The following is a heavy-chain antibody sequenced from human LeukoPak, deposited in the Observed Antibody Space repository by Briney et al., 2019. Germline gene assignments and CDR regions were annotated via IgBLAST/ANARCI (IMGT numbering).Heavy chain of an antibody. Sequence: GGSMRLSCAASGFTFSSYAMSWVRQAPGKGLEWVSAISGSGGSTYYADSVKGRFTISRDNSKNTLYLQMNSLRAEGTAVYYCARARGITMTSFYYFDYWGQGTLVTVSS. J-gene: IGHJ4*02. CDR3: ARARGITMTSFYYFDY. D-gene: IGHD3-22*01. CDR1: GFTFSSYA. CDR2: ISGSGGST. V-gene: IGHV3-23*01.